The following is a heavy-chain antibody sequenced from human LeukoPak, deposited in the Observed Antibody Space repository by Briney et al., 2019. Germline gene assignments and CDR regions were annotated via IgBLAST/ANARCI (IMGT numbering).Heavy chain of an antibody. Sequence: PGGSLRLSCAASGFTFRSYGMHWVRQAPGKGLEWVAFIRYDGSEKYYADSVKGRFTLSRDNSKNTMYLQMNSLRLEDTAVYYCAKEFTIFGTHWGQGTLVTVSS. V-gene: IGHV3-30*02. CDR3: AKEFTIFGTH. CDR2: IRYDGSEK. J-gene: IGHJ4*02. D-gene: IGHD3-3*01. CDR1: GFTFRSYG.